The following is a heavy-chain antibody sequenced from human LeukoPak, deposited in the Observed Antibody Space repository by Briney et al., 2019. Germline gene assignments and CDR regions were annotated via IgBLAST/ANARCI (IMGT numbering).Heavy chain of an antibody. D-gene: IGHD2-2*01. CDR1: GGSISSGGYS. CDR3: ARGVVPAVIDY. CDR2: IYHSGST. Sequence: SETLSLTCAVSGGSISSGGYSWSWIRQPPGKGLEWIGYIYHSGSTYYNPSLKSRVTISVDRSKNQFSLKLSFVTAADTAVYYCARGVVPAVIDYWGQGTLVTVSS. V-gene: IGHV4-30-2*01. J-gene: IGHJ4*02.